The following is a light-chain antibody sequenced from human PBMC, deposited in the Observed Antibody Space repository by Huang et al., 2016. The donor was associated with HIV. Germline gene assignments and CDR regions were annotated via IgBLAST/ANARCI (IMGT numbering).Light chain of an antibody. CDR1: QSVGNY. Sequence: DIQLTQSPSSLSASVGDRITITCRASQSVGNYLNWYQQRPGQAPSLLIYGTSNLQTGVPSRFRATGSGRVFILSINGLQLEDFASYYCQQTYNALWAFGQGTKVEF. CDR2: GTS. J-gene: IGKJ1*01. V-gene: IGKV1-39*01. CDR3: QQTYNALWA.